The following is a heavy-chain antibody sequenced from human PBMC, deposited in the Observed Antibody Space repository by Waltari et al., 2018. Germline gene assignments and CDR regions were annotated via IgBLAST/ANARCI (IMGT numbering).Heavy chain of an antibody. CDR2: ISESGSTK. V-gene: IGHV3-11*04. J-gene: IGHJ4*02. CDR3: ARVGQFDY. CDR1: GFTFRDYW. Sequence: QVHLVESGGGLVKPGGSLRLSCAASGFTFRDYWMSWIRQAPGKGLEWISYISESGSTKYYAYSVRGRFTISRDNAQNSLYLQMNSLRVEDTAVYFCARVGQFDYWGPGTPVTVSS.